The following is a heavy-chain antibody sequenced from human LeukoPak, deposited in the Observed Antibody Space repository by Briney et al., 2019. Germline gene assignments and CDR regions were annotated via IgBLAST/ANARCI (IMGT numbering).Heavy chain of an antibody. D-gene: IGHD5-12*01. CDR3: ARGQARRREMATIKGLRFDY. J-gene: IGHJ4*02. Sequence: PSETLSLTCTVSGGSISSYYWSWIRQPPGKGLEWIGEINHSGSTNYNPSLKSRVTISVDTSKNQFSLKLSSVTAADTAVYYCARGQARRREMATIKGLRFDYWGQGTLVTVSS. CDR1: GGSISSYY. CDR2: INHSGST. V-gene: IGHV4-34*01.